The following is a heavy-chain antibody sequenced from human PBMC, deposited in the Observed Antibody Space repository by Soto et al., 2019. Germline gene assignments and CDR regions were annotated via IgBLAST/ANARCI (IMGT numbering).Heavy chain of an antibody. CDR2: INGGTGIT. J-gene: IGHJ6*02. Sequence: GPVKVSCKAFGETFTSYNIQLVRQGPRQMLQWMGWINGGTGITKYSQKFQGRVTISRDTSARTAYMDLSSLRSEDTALYYCARGWVGETFLYGMDVWGQGTTVTVSS. V-gene: IGHV1-3*01. D-gene: IGHD1-26*01. CDR1: GETFTSYN. CDR3: ARGWVGETFLYGMDV.